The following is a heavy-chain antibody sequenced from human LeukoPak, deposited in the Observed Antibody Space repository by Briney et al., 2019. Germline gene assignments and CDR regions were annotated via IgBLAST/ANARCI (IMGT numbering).Heavy chain of an antibody. CDR1: EYSFTDYW. J-gene: IGHJ4*02. V-gene: IGHV5-51*01. CDR3: ARRDYSSKSFDF. D-gene: IGHD3-16*01. CDR2: IFPADSDT. Sequence: GESLKISCKGSEYSFTDYWIGWVRRMPGKGLEWMGIIFPADSDTRYSPSFQGQVTISADKSITTAYLQWSSLQASDTAMYYCARRDYSSKSFDFWGQGTLVTVSS.